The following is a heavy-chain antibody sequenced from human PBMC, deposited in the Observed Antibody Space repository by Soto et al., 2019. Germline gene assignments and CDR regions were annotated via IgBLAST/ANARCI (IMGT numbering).Heavy chain of an antibody. Sequence: NPSETLSLTCAVSGGSVNSGRYYWSWVRQPPGKGLEWIGYIYYTGTTKYNPSLKSRVTISVDTSKNQFSLKLSSVTALDTAVYYCARSGSGSGWLGGQGTLVTVSS. J-gene: IGHJ4*02. CDR2: IYYTGTT. D-gene: IGHD6-19*01. CDR3: ARSGSGSGWL. CDR1: GGSVNSGRYY. V-gene: IGHV4-61*01.